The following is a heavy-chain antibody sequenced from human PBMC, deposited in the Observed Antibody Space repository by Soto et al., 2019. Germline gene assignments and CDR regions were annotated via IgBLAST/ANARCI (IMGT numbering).Heavy chain of an antibody. V-gene: IGHV4-59*01. CDR1: AGSISSYY. CDR2: IYYSGST. CDR3: ARTSRMYSSGWYPPRPGTYFAY. Sequence: KPSETLSLTCTASAGSISSYYWSWIRQPPGKGLEWIGYIYYSGSTNYNPSPKSRVTISVDTSKNQFSLKLSSVTAADTAVYYCARTSRMYSSGWYPPRPGTYFAYWGQGTLVTVSS. D-gene: IGHD6-19*01. J-gene: IGHJ4*02.